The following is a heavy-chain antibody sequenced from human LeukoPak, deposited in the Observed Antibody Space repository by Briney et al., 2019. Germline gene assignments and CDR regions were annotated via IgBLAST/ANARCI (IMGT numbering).Heavy chain of an antibody. CDR2: ISGSGGST. J-gene: IGHJ4*02. Sequence: PGGSLRLSCAASGFTFSSYAMSWVRQAPGKGLEWVSAISGSGGSTYYADSAKGRFTISRDNSKNTLYLQMNSLRAEDTAVYYCAKGTSSGWYEPYPFDYWGQGTLVTVSS. CDR1: GFTFSSYA. D-gene: IGHD6-19*01. V-gene: IGHV3-23*01. CDR3: AKGTSSGWYEPYPFDY.